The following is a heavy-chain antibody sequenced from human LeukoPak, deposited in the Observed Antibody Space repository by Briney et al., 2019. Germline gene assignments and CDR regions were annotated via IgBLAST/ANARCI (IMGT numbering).Heavy chain of an antibody. D-gene: IGHD5-18*01. J-gene: IGHJ4*02. CDR3: ARDTAMAPDYYFDY. CDR1: GGSISSYY. CDR2: IYTSGST. V-gene: IGHV4-4*07. Sequence: SETLSLTCTVSGGSISSYYWSWIRQPAGKGLEWIGRIYTSGSTNYNPSLKSRVTMPVDTSKNQFSLKLSSVTAADTAVYYCARDTAMAPDYYFDYWGQGTLVTVSS.